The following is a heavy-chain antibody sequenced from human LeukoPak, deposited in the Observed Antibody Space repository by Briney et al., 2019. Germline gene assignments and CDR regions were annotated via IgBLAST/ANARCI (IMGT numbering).Heavy chain of an antibody. CDR3: ASLGYRGGNRDY. V-gene: IGHV3-7*01. J-gene: IGHJ4*02. D-gene: IGHD5-12*01. CDR1: GFTFSDYW. CDR2: KKEDGSEK. Sequence: PGGSLRLSCVVSGFTFSDYWMHWVRQAPGKGLEWVGSKKEDGSEKYYVDAVKGRFTISRDNAKKSQFLEMNSLRAGDTAVYYCASLGYRGGNRDYWGQGTLVTVSS.